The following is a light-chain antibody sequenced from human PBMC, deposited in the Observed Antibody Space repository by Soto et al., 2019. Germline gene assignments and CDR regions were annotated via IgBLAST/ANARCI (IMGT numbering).Light chain of an antibody. Sequence: QSVLTQPPSLSGVPGQRVTISCTGSSSNIGANYDVHWYQHLPGTAPKLLIYGNNNRPSGVPDRFYGFKSGTSASLAITGLQAADEADYYCQSYDNSLSGVVFGGGTKLTVL. CDR2: GNN. CDR1: SSNIGANYD. CDR3: QSYDNSLSGVV. J-gene: IGLJ3*02. V-gene: IGLV1-40*01.